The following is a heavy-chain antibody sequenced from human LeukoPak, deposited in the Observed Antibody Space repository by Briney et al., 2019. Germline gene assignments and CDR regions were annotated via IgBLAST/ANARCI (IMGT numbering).Heavy chain of an antibody. CDR1: GFTFSSYG. V-gene: IGHV3-30*18. CDR2: ISYDGSNK. J-gene: IGHJ4*02. Sequence: PGGSLRLSCAASGFTFSSYGMHWVRQAPGKGLEWVAVISYDGSNKYYADSVKGRFTICRDNSKNTLYLQMNSLRAEDTAVYYCAKTARLRAAGTWREIDYWGQGTLVTVSS. CDR3: AKTARLRAAGTWREIDY. D-gene: IGHD6-13*01.